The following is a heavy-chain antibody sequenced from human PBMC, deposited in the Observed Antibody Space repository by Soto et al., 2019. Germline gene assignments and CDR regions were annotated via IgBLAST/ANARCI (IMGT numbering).Heavy chain of an antibody. Sequence: PGESLKISCKGSGYSFTSYWIGWVRQMPGKGLEWMGIIYPGDSDTRYSPSFQGQVTISADKSISTAYLQWSSLKASDTAMYYCARLVGATSYYYGMDVWGQGTTVTVSS. D-gene: IGHD1-26*01. V-gene: IGHV5-51*01. J-gene: IGHJ6*02. CDR2: IYPGDSDT. CDR3: ARLVGATSYYYGMDV. CDR1: GYSFTSYW.